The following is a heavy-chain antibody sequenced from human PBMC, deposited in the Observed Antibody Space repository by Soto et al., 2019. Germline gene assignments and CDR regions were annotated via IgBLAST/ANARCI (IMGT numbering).Heavy chain of an antibody. Sequence: EVKLLESGGGLVQPGGSLRLSCAAFGFTFSSSAISWVRQDPGKELEWVSGISGSGGSTVYADSVKGRFAVSKANSKDTPVRQMNSLRADDTSLSYCASLSSNWHLDFDFWGEGSLVTVSS. CDR3: ASLSSNWHLDFDF. CDR2: ISGSGGST. CDR1: GFTFSSSA. V-gene: IGHV3-23*01. D-gene: IGHD6-13*01. J-gene: IGHJ4*02.